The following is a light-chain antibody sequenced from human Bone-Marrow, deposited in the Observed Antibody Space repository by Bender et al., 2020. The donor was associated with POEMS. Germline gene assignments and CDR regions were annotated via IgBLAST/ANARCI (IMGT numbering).Light chain of an antibody. CDR3: SSYTTSSTWV. CDR1: GSNIGGYP. CDR2: TNN. Sequence: ELTQPPSVSGTPGQRVTISCSGSGSNIGGYPVNWYQQLPGTAPRLLIYTNNERPSGVSSRFSGSKSGNTASLTISGLQAEDEADYYCSSYTTSSTWVFGGGTKLTVL. J-gene: IGLJ3*02. V-gene: IGLV1-44*01.